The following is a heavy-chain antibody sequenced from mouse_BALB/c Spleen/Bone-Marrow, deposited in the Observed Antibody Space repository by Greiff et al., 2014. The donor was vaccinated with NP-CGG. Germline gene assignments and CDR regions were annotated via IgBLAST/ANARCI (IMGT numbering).Heavy chain of an antibody. J-gene: IGHJ3*01. CDR2: IYPGNSDT. D-gene: IGHD2-4*01. V-gene: IGHV1-5*01. CDR1: GYTFINYW. CDR3: TCFYYDYDGLGWFAY. Sequence: EVMLVESGTVLARPGASVKMSCKASGYTFINYWMHWVKQRPGQGLEWIGAIYPGNSDTSYNQKFKAKAKLTAVTSTSTAYMELSSLTNEDSAVYYCTCFYYDYDGLGWFAYWGQGTLVTVSA.